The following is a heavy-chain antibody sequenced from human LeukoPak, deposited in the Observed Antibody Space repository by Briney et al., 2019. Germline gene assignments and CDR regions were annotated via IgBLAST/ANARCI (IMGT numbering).Heavy chain of an antibody. CDR2: IYSGGST. CDR1: GFTVSSNY. D-gene: IGHD3-22*01. CDR3: AKAFGTNGYYQLPIDF. Sequence: GGSLRLSCAASGFTVSSNYMSWVRQAPGKGLEWVSVIYSGGSTYYADSVKGRFTISRDNSKNILYLVLNNLRAEDTALYYCAKAFGTNGYYQLPIDFWGQGTLVTVSA. J-gene: IGHJ4*02. V-gene: IGHV3-53*01.